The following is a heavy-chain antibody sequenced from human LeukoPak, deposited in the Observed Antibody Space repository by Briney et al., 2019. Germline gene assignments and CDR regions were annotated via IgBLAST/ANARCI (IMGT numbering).Heavy chain of an antibody. CDR3: ATVSTRGSPGYHYFFDS. D-gene: IGHD3-22*01. V-gene: IGHV4-59*01. Sequence: SETLSLTCTVSGGSRSTTYWSWLRQPPGVGLEWVGYISNGGGTNYNPSLRSRVTISIDTSKNQFSLNLNSVTAADTAIYYCATVSTRGSPGYHYFFDSWGQGTLVTVSS. J-gene: IGHJ4*02. CDR2: ISNGGGT. CDR1: GGSRSTTY.